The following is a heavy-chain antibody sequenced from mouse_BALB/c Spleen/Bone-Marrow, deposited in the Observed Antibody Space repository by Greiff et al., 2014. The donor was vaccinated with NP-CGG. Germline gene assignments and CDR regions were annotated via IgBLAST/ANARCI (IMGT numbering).Heavy chain of an antibody. Sequence: LKESGPELVKPGASVKISCKTSGYTFSDYTLHWVKQSHGKSLEWIGGVNPNIGGTSYNQKFKGKASSTVNKSSTTAYMELRSLTSDDSAVYYCARGRWYYWGQGTTLTVSS. CDR1: GYTFSDYT. CDR3: ARGRWYY. J-gene: IGHJ2*01. CDR2: VNPNIGGT. D-gene: IGHD2-3*01. V-gene: IGHV1-22*01.